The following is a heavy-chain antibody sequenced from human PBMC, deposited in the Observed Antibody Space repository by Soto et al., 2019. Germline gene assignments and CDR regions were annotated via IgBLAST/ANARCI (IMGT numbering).Heavy chain of an antibody. Sequence: GGSLRLSCAASGFRDGFPFSDYDMHWVRQAPGKGLEWVALISFDGSTKNYVDSVEGRFAISRDNSRDTLFLQMDSLRPEDTAVYYCAKNSFSCSKRILDAWGRGALVTVSA. CDR1: GFRDGFPFSDYD. CDR2: ISFDGSTK. CDR3: AKNSFSCSKRILDA. D-gene: IGHD2-15*01. V-gene: IGHV3-30*18. J-gene: IGHJ5*02.